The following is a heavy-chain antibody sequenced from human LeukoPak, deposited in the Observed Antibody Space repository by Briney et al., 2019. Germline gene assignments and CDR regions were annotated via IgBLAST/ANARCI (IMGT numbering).Heavy chain of an antibody. D-gene: IGHD3-10*01. Sequence: ASVKVSCKASGYTFTSYDINWVRQATGQGLEWMEWMNPNSGNTGYAQKFQGRVTMTRNTSISTAYMELSSLRSEDTAVYYCARSNSVPSLLWFGEPRYGMDVWGQGTTVTVSS. V-gene: IGHV1-8*01. CDR2: MNPNSGNT. CDR3: ARSNSVPSLLWFGEPRYGMDV. J-gene: IGHJ6*02. CDR1: GYTFTSYD.